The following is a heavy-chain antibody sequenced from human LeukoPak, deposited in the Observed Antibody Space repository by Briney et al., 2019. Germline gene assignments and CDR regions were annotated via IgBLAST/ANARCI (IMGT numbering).Heavy chain of an antibody. Sequence: ASVKVSCKASGYTFTSYYMHWVRQAPGQGLEWMGWINPNSGGTNYAQKFQGRVTMTRDTSISTAYMELSRLRSDDTAVYYCARERPIAALTFDYWGQGTLVTVSS. J-gene: IGHJ4*02. V-gene: IGHV1-2*02. CDR3: ARERPIAALTFDY. CDR2: INPNSGGT. CDR1: GYTFTSYY. D-gene: IGHD6-6*01.